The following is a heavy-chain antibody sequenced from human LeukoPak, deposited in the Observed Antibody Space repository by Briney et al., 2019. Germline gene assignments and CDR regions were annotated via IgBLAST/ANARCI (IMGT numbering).Heavy chain of an antibody. CDR1: GFTFSSYG. CDR2: IGSDGDNK. Sequence: GGSLRLSCAASGFTFSSYGMHWVRQAPGKGLEWVAFIGSDGDNKYYADSVKGRFTISRDNSKKTVSLLMNSLRVEDTAVYYCAARRAKTLPDRDDAFDIWGQGTMVTVSS. J-gene: IGHJ3*02. V-gene: IGHV3-30*02. CDR3: AARRAKTLPDRDDAFDI. D-gene: IGHD2-2*01.